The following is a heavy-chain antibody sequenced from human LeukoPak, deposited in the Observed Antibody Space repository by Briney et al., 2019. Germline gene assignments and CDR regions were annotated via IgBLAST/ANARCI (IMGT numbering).Heavy chain of an antibody. D-gene: IGHD6-13*01. J-gene: IGHJ4*02. V-gene: IGHV3-23*01. CDR2: ISGSGGST. Sequence: GGSLRLSCAASGFTFSSYAMSWVRQAPGKGLEWVSAISGSGGSTYYADSVKGRFTISRDNSKNTLYLQMNSLRAEDTAVYYCARGIAAASDYFDYWGQGTLVTVSS. CDR1: GFTFSSYA. CDR3: ARGIAAASDYFDY.